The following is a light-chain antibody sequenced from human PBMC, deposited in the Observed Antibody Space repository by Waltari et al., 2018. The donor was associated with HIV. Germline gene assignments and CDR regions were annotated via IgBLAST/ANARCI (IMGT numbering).Light chain of an antibody. CDR1: QSISNY. J-gene: IGKJ4*01. Sequence: EIVLTQSPATLSLPPGERAILSCRASQSISNYLGWYQQKPGQAPRLLIYDASNRATRIPARFSGSGSGTDFTLTISSLEPEDFAVYYCQQRNSWPLTFGGGTKVEIK. CDR3: QQRNSWPLT. V-gene: IGKV3-11*01. CDR2: DAS.